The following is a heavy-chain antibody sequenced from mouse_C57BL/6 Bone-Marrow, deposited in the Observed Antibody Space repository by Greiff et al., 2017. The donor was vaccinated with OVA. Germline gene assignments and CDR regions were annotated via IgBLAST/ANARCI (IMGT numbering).Heavy chain of an antibody. CDR3: VRGLRRGYAMDY. Sequence: GGGLVQPKGSLKLSCAASGFSFNTYAMNWVRQAPGKGLEWVARIRSKSNNYATYYADSVKDRFTISRDDSESMLYLQMNNLKTEDTAMYYCVRGLRRGYAMDYWGQGTSVTVSS. D-gene: IGHD2-4*01. CDR1: GFSFNTYA. CDR2: IRSKSNNYAT. J-gene: IGHJ4*01. V-gene: IGHV10-1*01.